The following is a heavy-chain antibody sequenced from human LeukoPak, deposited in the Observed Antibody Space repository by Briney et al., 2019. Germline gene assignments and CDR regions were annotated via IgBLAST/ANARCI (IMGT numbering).Heavy chain of an antibody. CDR2: ISSGGSST. D-gene: IGHD6-6*01. CDR1: GFTLSDYY. V-gene: IGHV3-11*01. J-gene: IGHJ5*02. Sequence: PGGSLRLSCVASGFTLSDYYLSWIRQAPGKGLEWLSWISSGGSSTHYADSVEGRFTISRDNAKNSLFLQMNSLRAEDTVVYYCARAGGSSSSSGNWFDPWGQGTLVTVSS. CDR3: ARAGGSSSSSGNWFDP.